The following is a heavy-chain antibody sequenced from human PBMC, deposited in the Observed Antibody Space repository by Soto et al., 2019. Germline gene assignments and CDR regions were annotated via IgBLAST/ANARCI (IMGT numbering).Heavy chain of an antibody. Sequence: SVKVSCKASGGTFSSYSISWVRQAPGQGLEWMGGIIPIFGTANYAQKFQGRVTITADESTSTAYMELSSLRSEDTAVYYCASYYDSSGPDAFDIWGQGTMVTVS. D-gene: IGHD3-22*01. CDR2: IIPIFGTA. V-gene: IGHV1-69*13. CDR1: GGTFSSYS. CDR3: ASYYDSSGPDAFDI. J-gene: IGHJ3*02.